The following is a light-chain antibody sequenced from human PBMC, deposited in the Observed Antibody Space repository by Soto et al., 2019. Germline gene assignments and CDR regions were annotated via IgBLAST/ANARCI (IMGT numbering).Light chain of an antibody. CDR3: QTYDTGVSGSI. J-gene: IGLJ2*01. Sequence: QSVLTQPPSVSGAPGQRVALSFAGTSSNIGAGYDVHWYQHLPGTAPKLLIFGNINRPAGVPDRFSVSKSGTSASLAISGLQAADEGYYYCQTYDTGVSGSIFGGGTKLTVL. V-gene: IGLV1-40*01. CDR2: GNI. CDR1: SSNIGAGYD.